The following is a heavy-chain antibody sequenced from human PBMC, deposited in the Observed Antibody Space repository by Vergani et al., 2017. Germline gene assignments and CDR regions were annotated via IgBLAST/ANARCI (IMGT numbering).Heavy chain of an antibody. CDR1: GFTFSSYG. CDR3: ARVGFWDGMDV. V-gene: IGHV3-30*03. D-gene: IGHD3-3*01. CDR2: ISYDGSNK. J-gene: IGHJ6*02. Sequence: QVQLVESGGGVVQPGRSLRLSCAASGFTFSSYGMHWVRQAPGKGLEWVAVISYDGSNKYYADSVKGRFTISRDNSKNTLYLQMNSLRAEDTAVYYCARVGFWDGMDVWGQGTTVTVSS.